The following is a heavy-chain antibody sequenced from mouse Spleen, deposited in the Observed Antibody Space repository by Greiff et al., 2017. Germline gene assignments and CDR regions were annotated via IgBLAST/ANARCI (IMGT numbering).Heavy chain of an antibody. D-gene: IGHD4-1*01. CDR3: ARELDGYFDV. Sequence: QVQLQQSGAELARPGASVKLSCKASGYTFTSYGISWVKQRTGQGLEWIGEIYPRSGNTYYNEKFKGKATLTADKSSSTAYMELRSLTSEDSAVYFCARELDGYFDVWGAGTTVTVSS. CDR2: IYPRSGNT. V-gene: IGHV1-81*01. CDR1: GYTFTSYG. J-gene: IGHJ1*01.